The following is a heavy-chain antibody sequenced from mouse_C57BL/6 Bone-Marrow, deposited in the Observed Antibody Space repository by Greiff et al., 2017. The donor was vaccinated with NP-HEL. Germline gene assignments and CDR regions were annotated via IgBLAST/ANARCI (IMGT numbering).Heavy chain of an antibody. CDR2: IGPENGDT. Sequence: VQLQQSGAELVRPGASVKLSCTASGFTFKDDDMHWVKQSPEQGLEWIGWIGPENGDTEYASKFQGKATITADTSSNTAYLQLSSLTSEDTAVYYCTSVTTVVADYGGWGTATTVT. CDR3: TSVTTVVADYGG. V-gene: IGHV14-4*01. J-gene: IGHJ1*03. CDR1: GFTFKDDD. D-gene: IGHD1-1*01.